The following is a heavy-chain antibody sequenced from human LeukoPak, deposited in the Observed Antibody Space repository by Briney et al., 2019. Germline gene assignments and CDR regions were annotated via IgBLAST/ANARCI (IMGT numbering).Heavy chain of an antibody. CDR2: IYYSGST. V-gene: IGHV4-59*01. J-gene: IGHJ6*03. CDR1: GGSITSYY. D-gene: IGHD5-18*01. CDR3: ARGGYSYGSFTGYYMDV. Sequence: SETLSLTCTVSGGSITSYYWSWIRQPPGKGLEWIGYIYYSGSTNYNPSLKSRVTISVDTSKNQFSLKLSSVTAADTAVYYCARGGYSYGSFTGYYMDVWGKGTTVTISS.